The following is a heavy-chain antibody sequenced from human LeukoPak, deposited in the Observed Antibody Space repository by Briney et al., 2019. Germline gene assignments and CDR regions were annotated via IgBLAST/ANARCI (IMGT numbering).Heavy chain of an antibody. J-gene: IGHJ4*02. CDR2: IYYSGNT. D-gene: IGHD3-22*01. Sequence: ASETLSLTCTVSGGSMTNYYWSWIRQPPGKGLEWIGYIYYSGNTNYNPSLKSRVTISIDTSKNQFSLKLTSVTAADTAMYYCARGLLYYDSSGNAYWGQGTLVTVSS. CDR1: GGSMTNYY. CDR3: ARGLLYYDSSGNAY. V-gene: IGHV4-59*12.